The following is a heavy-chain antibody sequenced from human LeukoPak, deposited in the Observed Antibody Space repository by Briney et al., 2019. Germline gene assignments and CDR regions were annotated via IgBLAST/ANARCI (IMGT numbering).Heavy chain of an antibody. CDR1: GGSISSYY. J-gene: IGHJ4*02. D-gene: IGHD2-2*02. CDR3: ARAVVVVPAAIGYFDY. V-gene: IGHV4-4*07. Sequence: SETLSLTCTVSGGSISSYYWSWIRQPAGKGLEWIGRIYTSGSTNYNPSLKSRVTISVDTSKNQFSLKLSSVTAADTAVYYCARAVVVVPAAIGYFDYWGQGTLVTVSS. CDR2: IYTSGST.